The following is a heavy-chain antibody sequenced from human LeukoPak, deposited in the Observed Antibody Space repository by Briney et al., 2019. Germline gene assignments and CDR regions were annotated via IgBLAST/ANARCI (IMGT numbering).Heavy chain of an antibody. CDR2: ISGSGDST. D-gene: IGHD6-19*01. V-gene: IGHV3-23*01. Sequence: GGSLRLSCAASGFTFSSYALNWVRQAPGKGLEWVSLISGSGDSTYYADSVKGRFTISRDNSKNTLYLQMNSLRAEDTAVYYCAKGEGGSGWQNEGYFDYWGQGTLVTVSS. J-gene: IGHJ4*02. CDR3: AKGEGGSGWQNEGYFDY. CDR1: GFTFSSYA.